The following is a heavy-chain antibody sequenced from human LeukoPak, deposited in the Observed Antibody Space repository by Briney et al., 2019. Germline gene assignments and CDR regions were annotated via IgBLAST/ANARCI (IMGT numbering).Heavy chain of an antibody. D-gene: IGHD3-22*01. Sequence: GRSLRLSCAASGFTFDDYAMHWVRQAPGKGLEWVSGISWNSGSIGYADSVKGRFTISRDNAKNSLYLQMNSLRAEDTALYYCAKDNYDSSVRGYFDYWGQGTLVTVSS. CDR2: ISWNSGSI. J-gene: IGHJ4*02. V-gene: IGHV3-9*01. CDR1: GFTFDDYA. CDR3: AKDNYDSSVRGYFDY.